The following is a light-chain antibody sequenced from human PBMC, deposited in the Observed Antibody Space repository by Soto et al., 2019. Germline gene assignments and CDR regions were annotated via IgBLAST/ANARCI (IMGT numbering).Light chain of an antibody. Sequence: EIVLTQSPCTLCLSPVEIATLSCRASQSVSSNLAWYQQKPGQAPRLLIYGASTRATGIPARFSGSGPGTEFTLTITSLQSEDFAVYYCQQYNNWWTFGQGTKV. CDR1: QSVSSN. CDR2: GAS. CDR3: QQYNNWWT. V-gene: IGKV3-15*01. J-gene: IGKJ1*01.